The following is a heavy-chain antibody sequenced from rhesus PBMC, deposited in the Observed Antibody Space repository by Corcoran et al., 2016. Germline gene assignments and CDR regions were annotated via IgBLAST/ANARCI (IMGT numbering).Heavy chain of an antibody. CDR1: GFSLTTSGMG. J-gene: IGHJ3*01. V-gene: IGHV4-127*01. D-gene: IGHD5-42*01. CDR2: IYGGSGRT. Sequence: KESGPALVKPTQTLTLTCTFSGFSLTTSGMGVGWIRQPPGKGLEWIGYIYGGSGRTSYNPSLKSRVIISIDTSKNQFSLKLSSVTAADTAVYYCARALGDTWGAFDFWGQGLRVTVSS. CDR3: ARALGDTWGAFDF.